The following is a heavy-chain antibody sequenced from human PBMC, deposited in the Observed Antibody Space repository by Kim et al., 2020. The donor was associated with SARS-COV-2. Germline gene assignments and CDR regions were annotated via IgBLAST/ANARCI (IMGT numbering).Heavy chain of an antibody. Sequence: ASVKVSCNVSGYTISELSVHWVRQAPGKGLEWMGGFDRDNGETIYAQKFQGRVTMTADTSKDITYMELRRLRSEDTAVYFCATQAAAPFTMVHWDFDLWGRGTLVTVSS. J-gene: IGHJ2*01. CDR1: GYTISELS. V-gene: IGHV1-24*01. CDR3: ATQAAAPFTMVHWDFDL. D-gene: IGHD3-10*01. CDR2: FDRDNGET.